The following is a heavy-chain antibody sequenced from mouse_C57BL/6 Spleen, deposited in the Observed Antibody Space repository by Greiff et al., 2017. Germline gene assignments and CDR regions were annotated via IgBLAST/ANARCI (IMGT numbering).Heavy chain of an antibody. CDR1: GFTFSNYW. Sequence: EVKVEESGGGLVQPGGSMKLSCVASGFTFSNYWMNWVRQSPEKGLEWVAQIRLKSDNYATHYAESVKGRFTISRDDSKSSVYLQMNNLRAEDTGMYYCTLLNHWYFDVWGTGTTVTVSS. V-gene: IGHV6-3*01. CDR3: TLLNHWYFDV. CDR2: IRLKSDNYAT. J-gene: IGHJ1*03.